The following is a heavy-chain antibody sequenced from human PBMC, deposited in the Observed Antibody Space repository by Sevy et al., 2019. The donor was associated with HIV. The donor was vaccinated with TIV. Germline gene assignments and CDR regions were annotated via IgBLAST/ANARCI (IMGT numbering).Heavy chain of an antibody. J-gene: IGHJ4*02. D-gene: IGHD3-10*01. CDR2: ISTGTDHI. CDR3: VRRGVDAYNVYFDL. Sequence: GGSLRLSCTASGYTFPAFSFNWVRQAPGKGLEWLLYISTGTDHIYYADSAKGRFTISRDDAKNSVYLEMKSLRDQDTALYYCVRRGVDAYNVYFDLWGQGTLVTVSS. V-gene: IGHV3-21*05. CDR1: GYTFPAFS.